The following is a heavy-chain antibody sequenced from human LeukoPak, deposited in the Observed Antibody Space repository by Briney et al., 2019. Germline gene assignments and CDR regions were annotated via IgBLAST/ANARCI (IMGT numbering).Heavy chain of an antibody. J-gene: IGHJ4*02. CDR2: ISSSSSYI. CDR1: GFTFSTSY. CDR3: ARAPGYYYDSSGYYPPYYFDY. D-gene: IGHD3-22*01. V-gene: IGHV3-21*01. Sequence: GGSLRLSCAASGFTFSTSYMNWVRQAPGKGLEWVSSISSSSSYIYYADSLKGRFTISRDNARNSLYLQMNSLRAEDTAVYYCARAPGYYYDSSGYYPPYYFDYWGQGTLVTVSS.